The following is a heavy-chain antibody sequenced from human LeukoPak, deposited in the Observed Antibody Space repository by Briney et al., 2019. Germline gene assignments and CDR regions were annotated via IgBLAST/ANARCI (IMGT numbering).Heavy chain of an antibody. D-gene: IGHD6-19*01. CDR3: AKDIGSSGWYYFDY. CDR2: INQNGNET. J-gene: IGHJ4*02. V-gene: IGHV3-7*03. CDR1: GFIFSRYW. Sequence: GGSLRLSCAASGFIFSRYWMSWVRQAPGKGLEWVANINQNGNETYYVDSVRGRFTISRDNAKNSLYLQMNSLRAEDTALYYCAKDIGSSGWYYFDYWGQGTLVTVSS.